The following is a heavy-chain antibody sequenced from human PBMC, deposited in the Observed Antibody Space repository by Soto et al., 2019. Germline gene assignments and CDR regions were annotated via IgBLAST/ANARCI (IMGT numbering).Heavy chain of an antibody. D-gene: IGHD6-13*01. J-gene: IGHJ4*02. CDR1: GASITSGNYY. CDR2: SSYTGNT. V-gene: IGHV4-39*01. CDR3: ASPDSSSGGAPFGS. Sequence: SETLSLTCTVSGASITSGNYYWGWIRQPPGKGLQWIGSSSYTGNTYFNPSLRSRVTISFDTSKNQFSLRLTSVTASDTAVYYLASPDSSSGGAPFGSGGRGPLVPVSS.